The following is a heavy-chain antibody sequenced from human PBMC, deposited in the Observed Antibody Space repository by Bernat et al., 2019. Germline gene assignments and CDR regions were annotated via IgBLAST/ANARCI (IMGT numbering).Heavy chain of an antibody. D-gene: IGHD1-26*01. J-gene: IGHJ4*02. Sequence: EVQLVESGGGLVQPGRSLRLSCAASGFTFDDYAMHWVRQAPGKGLEWVSGISWNSGSIGYADSVKGRFTISRDNAKNSLYLQMNSLRAEDTALYYCAKDKNSGSYWGADYWGQGTLSPSPQ. CDR1: GFTFDDYA. CDR2: ISWNSGSI. CDR3: AKDKNSGSYWGADY. V-gene: IGHV3-9*01.